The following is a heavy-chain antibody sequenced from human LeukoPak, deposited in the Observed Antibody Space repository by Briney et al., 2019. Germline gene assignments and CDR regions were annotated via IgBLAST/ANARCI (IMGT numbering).Heavy chain of an antibody. CDR1: GGSISSSSYY. D-gene: IGHD3-10*01. J-gene: IGHJ6*03. CDR3: ARLPMVRGVSYYYYMDV. Sequence: KPSEALSLTCTVSGGSISSSSYYWGWIRQPPGKGREWIGSIYYSGSTYYNPSLKSRVTISVDTSKNQFSLKLSSVTAADTAVYYCARLPMVRGVSYYYYMDVWGKGTTVTISS. CDR2: IYYSGST. V-gene: IGHV4-39*01.